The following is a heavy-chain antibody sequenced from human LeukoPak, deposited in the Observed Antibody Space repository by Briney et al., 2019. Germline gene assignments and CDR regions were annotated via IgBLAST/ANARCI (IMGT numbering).Heavy chain of an antibody. D-gene: IGHD1-26*01. Sequence: SETLSLTCTVSGGSFTGYFWSWIRQPPGKGLEWIGYTYYTGSTNCNPSLKSRVTISVDTSKNQFSLNLTSVTAADTAVYYCARGRYGFDSWGQGTLVTVSS. CDR3: ARGRYGFDS. CDR2: TYYTGST. V-gene: IGHV4-59*01. J-gene: IGHJ4*02. CDR1: GGSFTGYF.